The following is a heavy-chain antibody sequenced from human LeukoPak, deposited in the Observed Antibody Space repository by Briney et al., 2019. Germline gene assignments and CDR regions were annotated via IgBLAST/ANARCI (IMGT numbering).Heavy chain of an antibody. CDR2: IKQDGSEK. CDR3: ARGPLGDGYGGMDV. Sequence: GGSLRLSCAASGFTFSSYWMSWVRQAPGKGLEWVANIKQDGSEKYYVDSVKGRFTISRDNAKNSLYLQMNSLRAEDTAVYYCARGPLGDGYGGMDVWGQGTMVTVSS. V-gene: IGHV3-7*01. D-gene: IGHD5-24*01. CDR1: GFTFSSYW. J-gene: IGHJ6*02.